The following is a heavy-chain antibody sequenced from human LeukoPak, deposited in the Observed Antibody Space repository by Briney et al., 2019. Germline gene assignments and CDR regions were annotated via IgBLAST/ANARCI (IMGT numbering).Heavy chain of an antibody. D-gene: IGHD5-24*01. V-gene: IGHV1-2*02. CDR2: INPNSGGT. CDR1: GYTFTGYY. Sequence: GASVKVSCKASGYTFTGYYMHWVRQTPGQGLEWLGWINPNSGGTNYAQKFHDRVTMTRDTSISTAYMELSRLTSDDTATYYCARGRSNLVALNWLDPWGQGTLVTVSS. J-gene: IGHJ5*02. CDR3: ARGRSNLVALNWLDP.